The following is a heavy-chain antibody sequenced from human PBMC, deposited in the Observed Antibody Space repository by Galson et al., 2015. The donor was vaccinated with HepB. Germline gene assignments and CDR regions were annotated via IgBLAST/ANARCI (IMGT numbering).Heavy chain of an antibody. CDR3: ARDGITGTMAYFDY. Sequence: SLRLSCAASGFTFSSYGMHWVRQAPGKGLEWVAVISYDGSNKYYADSVKGRFTISRDNSKNTLYLQMNSLRAEDTAVYYCARDGITGTMAYFDYWGQGTLVTVSS. J-gene: IGHJ4*02. V-gene: IGHV3-30*03. CDR2: ISYDGSNK. CDR1: GFTFSSYG. D-gene: IGHD1-7*01.